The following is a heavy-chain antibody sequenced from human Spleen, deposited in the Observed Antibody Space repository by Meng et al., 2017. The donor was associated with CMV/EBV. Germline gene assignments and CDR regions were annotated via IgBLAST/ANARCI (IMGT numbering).Heavy chain of an antibody. V-gene: IGHV4-4*02. D-gene: IGHD3-22*01. CDR1: GGSMGGRNW. CDR2: IYHSGST. CDR3: ARDRGIVVVIDYYFDY. J-gene: IGHJ4*02. Sequence: GGSMGGRNWWSWVRQPPGRGLGWVGEIYHSGSTNYNPSLKSRVTISVDKYKNQFSLKLSSVTAADTAVYYCARDRGIVVVIDYYFDYWGQGTLVTVSS.